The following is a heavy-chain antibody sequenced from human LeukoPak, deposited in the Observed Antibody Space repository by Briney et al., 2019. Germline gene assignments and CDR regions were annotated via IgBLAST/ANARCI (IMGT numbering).Heavy chain of an antibody. CDR3: ARASGSYDFDY. V-gene: IGHV3-48*02. CDR2: ISSSSSSI. D-gene: IGHD1-26*01. J-gene: IGHJ4*02. Sequence: GSLRLSFAASGFTFSSYSMNWVRQAPGKGLEWVSYISSSSSSIYYADSVKGRFTISRNNAKNSLYLQMNSLRDADTAVYYCARASGSYDFDYWGQGTLVTVSS. CDR1: GFTFSSYS.